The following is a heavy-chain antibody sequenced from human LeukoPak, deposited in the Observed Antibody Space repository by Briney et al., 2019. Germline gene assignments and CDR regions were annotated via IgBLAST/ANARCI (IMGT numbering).Heavy chain of an antibody. CDR3: ARDMVRGVIMRYNWFDP. V-gene: IGHV1-2*02. CDR1: GYTFTGYY. Sequence: GASVKVSCKASGYTFTGYYMHWVRQAPGQGLEWMGWINPNSGGTNYAQKFQGRVTMTRDTSISTAYMELSRLRSDDTAVYYCARDMVRGVIMRYNWFDPWGQGTLVTVSS. D-gene: IGHD3-10*01. J-gene: IGHJ5*02. CDR2: INPNSGGT.